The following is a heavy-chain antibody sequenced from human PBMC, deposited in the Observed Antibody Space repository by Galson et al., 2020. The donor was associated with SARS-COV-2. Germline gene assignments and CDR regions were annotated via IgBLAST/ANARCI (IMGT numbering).Heavy chain of an antibody. Sequence: KIGESLKISCAASGFTFSSYSMNWVRQAPGKGLEWVSSISSSSYIYYADSVKGRFTISRDNAKNSLYLQMNSLRAEDTAVYYCARWTPIYYYYGMDVWGQGTTVTVSS. CDR2: ISSSSYI. V-gene: IGHV3-21*01. CDR1: GFTFSSYS. J-gene: IGHJ6*02. D-gene: IGHD5-12*01. CDR3: ARWTPIYYYYGMDV.